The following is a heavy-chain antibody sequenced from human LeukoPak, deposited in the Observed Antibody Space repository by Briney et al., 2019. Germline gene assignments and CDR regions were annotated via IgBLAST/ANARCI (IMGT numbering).Heavy chain of an antibody. CDR1: GFTFSSYE. CDR2: ISSSGSTI. V-gene: IGHV3-48*03. D-gene: IGHD1-26*01. CDR3: ARGDRGSYYFDY. J-gene: IGHJ4*02. Sequence: QPGGSLRLSCAASGFTFSSYEMNWVRQAPGKGLEWVSYISSSGSTIYYADSVKGRFTISRDNAKNSLYLQMNSLRAEDTAVYYCARGDRGSYYFDYWGQGTLVTVSS.